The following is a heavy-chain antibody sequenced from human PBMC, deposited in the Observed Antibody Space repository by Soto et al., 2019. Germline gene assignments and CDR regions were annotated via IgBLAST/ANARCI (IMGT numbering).Heavy chain of an antibody. CDR1: GFTFTSYD. J-gene: IGHJ4*02. CDR3: AREGGNSGYGDFDY. Sequence: QVQLVQSGAEVKKPGASERVSCKTSGFTFTSYDISWVRQAPGQGLEWLGWISSYNGNTDYAQKVQDRVTLTTDKSTTTVYMELRSLRSDDTAIYYCAREGGNSGYGDFDYWGQGTLVTVSS. CDR2: ISSYNGNT. V-gene: IGHV1-18*04. D-gene: IGHD5-12*01.